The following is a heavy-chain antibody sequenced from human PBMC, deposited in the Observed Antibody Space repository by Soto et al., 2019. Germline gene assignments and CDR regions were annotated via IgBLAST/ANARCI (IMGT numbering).Heavy chain of an antibody. CDR3: ATPLLAARHPTYYYYYGMEV. Sequence: ASVKVSCKVSGYTLTELSMHWVRQAPGKGLEWLGGFDPEDGETIYAQKFQGRVTMTEDTSTDTAYMELSSLRSEDTAVYYCATPLLAARHPTYYYYYGMEVWGQGTTVTVSS. V-gene: IGHV1-24*01. CDR2: FDPEDGET. J-gene: IGHJ6*02. CDR1: GYTLTELS. D-gene: IGHD6-6*01.